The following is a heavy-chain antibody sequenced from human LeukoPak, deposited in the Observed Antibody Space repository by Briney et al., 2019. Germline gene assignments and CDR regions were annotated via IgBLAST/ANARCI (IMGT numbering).Heavy chain of an antibody. V-gene: IGHV1-18*01. CDR1: GYTITSYG. Sequence: ASVKVSCKASGYTITSYGISWVRQAPGQGLEWMGWISAYNGNTNYAQKLQGRVTMTTDTSTSTAYMELRSLRSDDTAVYYCARVSTIFGVATGMDVWGKGTTVTVSS. CDR2: ISAYNGNT. J-gene: IGHJ6*04. CDR3: ARVSTIFGVATGMDV. D-gene: IGHD3-3*01.